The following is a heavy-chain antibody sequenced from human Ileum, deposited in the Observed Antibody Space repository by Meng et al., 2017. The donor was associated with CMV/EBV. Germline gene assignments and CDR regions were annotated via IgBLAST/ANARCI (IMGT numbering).Heavy chain of an antibody. CDR3: AREKSSCTSSTCYGVDS. D-gene: IGHD2-2*01. CDR1: DGSISSYY. CDR2: IHTSGTT. Sequence: QVPLREAGPGLVKPSATLSLTCTVSDGSISSYYWSWIRQSAGNGLEWIGRIHTSGTTNYNPSLKSRVTLSLDTSKDQFSLKLTSVTAADTAVYYCAREKSSCTSSTCYGVDSWGQGTLVTVSS. V-gene: IGHV4-4*07. J-gene: IGHJ4*02.